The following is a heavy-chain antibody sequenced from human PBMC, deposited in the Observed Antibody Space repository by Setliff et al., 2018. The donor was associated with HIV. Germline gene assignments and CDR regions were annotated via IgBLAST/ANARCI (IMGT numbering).Heavy chain of an antibody. CDR2: VSPDGSRN. CDR3: AKVALELKGDFCYMSV. J-gene: IGHJ6*04. Sequence: GGSLRLSCAASGFTFSDFWMHWVRQAPGKGLEWVASVSPDGSRNYCVGSVKGRFTVSRDNAKNLLYLQMNSLRAEDTAVYYCAKVALELKGDFCYMSVWGKGTTVTVSS. CDR1: GFTFSDFW. D-gene: IGHD1-7*01. V-gene: IGHV3-7*01.